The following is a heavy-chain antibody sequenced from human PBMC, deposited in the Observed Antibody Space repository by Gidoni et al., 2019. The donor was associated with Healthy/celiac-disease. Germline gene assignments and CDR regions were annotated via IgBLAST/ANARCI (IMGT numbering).Heavy chain of an antibody. Sequence: QVPLVESGGGVVQPGRSLRLSCAATGFTFSSYAMHWVRQAPGKGLEWVAVISYDGSNKYYADSVKGRFTISRDNSKNTLYLQMNSLRAEDTAVYYCARDAYYYDSSGLSDYYYMDVWGKGTTVTVSS. CDR1: GFTFSSYA. V-gene: IGHV3-30-3*01. CDR2: ISYDGSNK. CDR3: ARDAYYYDSSGLSDYYYMDV. D-gene: IGHD3-22*01. J-gene: IGHJ6*03.